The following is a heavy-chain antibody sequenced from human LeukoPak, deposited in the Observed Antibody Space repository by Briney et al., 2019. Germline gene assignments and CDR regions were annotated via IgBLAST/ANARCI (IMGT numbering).Heavy chain of an antibody. D-gene: IGHD3-22*01. CDR2: ISSSSSYI. J-gene: IGHJ3*02. CDR1: GFTFSSYG. Sequence: GGSLRLSCAASGFTFSSYGMSWVRQAPGKGLEWVSSISSSSSYIYYADSVKGRFTISRDNAKNSLYLQMNSLRAEDTAVYYCARVASRYYDSSGPAAFDIWGQGTMVTVSS. CDR3: ARVASRYYDSSGPAAFDI. V-gene: IGHV3-21*01.